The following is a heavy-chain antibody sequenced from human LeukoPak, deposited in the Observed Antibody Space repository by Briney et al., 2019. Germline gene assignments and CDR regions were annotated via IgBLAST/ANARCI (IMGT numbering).Heavy chain of an antibody. V-gene: IGHV3-23*01. Sequence: GGSLRLSCAASGFTFSGHSMTWVRQTPGKGLEWVSVIFGNGVKTYYADSLKGRFTISRDNSKSTLYLQMNSLRADDTAVYYCARVGDWCNYFGMDAWGQGTTVSVSS. CDR3: ARVGDWCNYFGMDA. J-gene: IGHJ6*02. CDR1: GFTFSGHS. D-gene: IGHD3/OR15-3a*01. CDR2: IFGNGVKT.